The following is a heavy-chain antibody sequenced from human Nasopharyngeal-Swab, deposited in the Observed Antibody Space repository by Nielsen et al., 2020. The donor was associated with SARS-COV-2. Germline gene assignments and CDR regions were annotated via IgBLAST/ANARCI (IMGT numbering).Heavy chain of an antibody. CDR3: ARGRGSGRNYYYYMDV. Sequence: SETLSLTCAVYGGSFSDYYWSWIRQPPGKGLEWIGEINHSGSTNYSPSLKSRVTISAHTSKNQFSLKLSSVTAADTAVYYCARGRGSGRNYYYYMDVWGKGTTVTVSS. CDR1: GGSFSDYY. J-gene: IGHJ6*03. V-gene: IGHV4-34*01. CDR2: INHSGST. D-gene: IGHD3-10*01.